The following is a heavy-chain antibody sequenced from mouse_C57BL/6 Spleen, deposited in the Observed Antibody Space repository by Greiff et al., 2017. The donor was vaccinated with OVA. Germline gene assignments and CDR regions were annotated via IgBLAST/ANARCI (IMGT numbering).Heavy chain of an antibody. CDR2: ISSGSSTI. J-gene: IGHJ3*01. D-gene: IGHD2-14*01. CDR1: GFTFSDSG. CDR3: ARTGVRPAWFAY. Sequence: EVMLVESGGGLVKPGGSLKLSCAASGFTFSDSGMHWVRQAPEKGLEWVAYISSGSSTIYYASTVTGRFTISRDNAKHTLFLQMTSLMSEDTAMYYCARTGVRPAWFAYWGQGTLVTVSA. V-gene: IGHV5-17*01.